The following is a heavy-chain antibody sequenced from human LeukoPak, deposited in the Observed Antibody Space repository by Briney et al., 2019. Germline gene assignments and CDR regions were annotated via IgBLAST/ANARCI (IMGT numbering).Heavy chain of an antibody. CDR2: IWNDGSNQ. D-gene: IGHD5-24*01. CDR3: ARGGMATIHDY. V-gene: IGHV3-33*01. CDR1: GLTFSTYG. Sequence: GGSLRLSCVVSGLTFSTYGMHWVRQAPGKGLEWVAVIWNDGSNQYYADSVKGRFTISRDNSKNTLYLQMNSLRAEDTAVYYCARGGMATIHDYWGQGTLATVSS. J-gene: IGHJ4*02.